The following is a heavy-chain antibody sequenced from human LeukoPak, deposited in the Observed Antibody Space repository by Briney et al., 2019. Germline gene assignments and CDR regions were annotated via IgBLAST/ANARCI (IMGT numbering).Heavy chain of an antibody. V-gene: IGHV3-21*01. Sequence: GGSLRLSCAASGFTFSSYNINWVRQAPGKGLEWVSSISSSSSYIYYADSLKGRFTISRDNAKNSLYLQMNSLRAEDTAVYYCAKEDSNGWYFFDYWGQGTLVTVSS. D-gene: IGHD6-19*01. CDR2: ISSSSSYI. CDR3: AKEDSNGWYFFDY. CDR1: GFTFSSYN. J-gene: IGHJ4*02.